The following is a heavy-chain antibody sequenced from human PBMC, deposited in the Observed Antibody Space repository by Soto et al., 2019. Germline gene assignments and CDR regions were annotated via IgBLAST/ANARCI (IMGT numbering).Heavy chain of an antibody. CDR1: GGSISPYY. Sequence: LSLTCSVSGGSISPYYWSWIRQPAGKGLEWIGRIYASGSTNYNPSLKSRVTMSVATSKNQFSLKLTSVTAADTATYYCARGGMVIIPTATAFDYWGQGTLVTVSS. V-gene: IGHV4-4*07. CDR2: IYASGST. D-gene: IGHD1-1*01. CDR3: ARGGMVIIPTATAFDY. J-gene: IGHJ4*02.